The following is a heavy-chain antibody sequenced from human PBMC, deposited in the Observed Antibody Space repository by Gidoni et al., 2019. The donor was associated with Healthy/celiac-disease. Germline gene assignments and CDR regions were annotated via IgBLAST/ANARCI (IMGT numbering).Heavy chain of an antibody. D-gene: IGHD3-16*02. J-gene: IGHJ4*02. CDR1: GYTLTELS. V-gene: IGHV1-24*01. Sequence: QVQLVQSGAGVKKPAASGKVSCKVSGYTLTELSMHWVRQAPGKGLEWMGGFDPEDGETIYAQKFQGRVTMTEDTSTDTAYMELSSLRSEDTAVYYCATAVWGSYRSWFDYWGQGTLVTVSS. CDR3: ATAVWGSYRSWFDY. CDR2: FDPEDGET.